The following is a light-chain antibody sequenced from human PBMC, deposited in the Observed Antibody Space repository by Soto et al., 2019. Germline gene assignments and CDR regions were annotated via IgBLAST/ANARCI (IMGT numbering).Light chain of an antibody. J-gene: IGLJ3*02. CDR3: SSYAGSNNWV. CDR1: SSDVGGYNY. Sequence: QSVLTQPPSASGSPGQSVTISCTGTSSDVGGYNYVSWYQQHPDKAPKLLISEVSKRPSGVPDRFSGSKSGSTASLTVSGLQTEDEADYYCSSYAGSNNWVFGGGTKLTVL. CDR2: EVS. V-gene: IGLV2-8*01.